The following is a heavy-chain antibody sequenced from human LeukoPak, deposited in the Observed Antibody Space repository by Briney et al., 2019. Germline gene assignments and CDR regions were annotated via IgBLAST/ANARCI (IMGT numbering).Heavy chain of an antibody. CDR3: VTTSVTHTRDP. CDR2: INPHSRAT. V-gene: IGHV1-2*02. J-gene: IGHJ5*02. D-gene: IGHD5/OR15-5a*01. Sequence: ASVKVSCEASGNDFSDFYFNWVRQAPGRGLEWVGWINPHSRATHYAQRFRGRVTMEASITTAYMELNSLTSDDTAVYYCVTTSVTHTRDPWGQGTLVTVSS. CDR1: GNDFSDFY.